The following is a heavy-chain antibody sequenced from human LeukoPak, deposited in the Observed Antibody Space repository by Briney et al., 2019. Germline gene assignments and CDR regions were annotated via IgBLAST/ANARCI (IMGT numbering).Heavy chain of an antibody. D-gene: IGHD3-10*01. CDR3: ARGWDITMVRGVINMDV. J-gene: IGHJ6*03. CDR1: GFTFSSYS. CDR2: ISSSSSYI. V-gene: IGHV3-21*01. Sequence: GGSLRLSCAASGFTFSSYSMNWVRQAPGKGLEWLSSISSSSSYIYYADSVKGRFTISRDNAKNSLYLQMNSLRAEDTAVYYCARGWDITMVRGVINMDVWGKGTTVTISS.